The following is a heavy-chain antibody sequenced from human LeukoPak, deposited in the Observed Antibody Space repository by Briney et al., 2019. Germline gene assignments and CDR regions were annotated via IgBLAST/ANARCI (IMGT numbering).Heavy chain of an antibody. CDR1: GFTFDEYG. CDR3: ARERYYYDSSGSFYFDY. J-gene: IGHJ4*02. V-gene: IGHV3-20*04. Sequence: GGSPRLSXAASGFTFDEYGVSWVRQAPGKGLEWVSGINWNGGSTGYADSVKGRFTISRDNAKNSLYLQMYSQRAEETALYYCARERYYYDSSGSFYFDYWGQGTLVTVSS. CDR2: INWNGGST. D-gene: IGHD3-22*01.